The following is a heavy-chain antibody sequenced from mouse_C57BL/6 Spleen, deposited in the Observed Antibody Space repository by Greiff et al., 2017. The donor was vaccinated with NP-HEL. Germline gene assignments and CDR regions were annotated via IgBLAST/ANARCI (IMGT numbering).Heavy chain of an antibody. D-gene: IGHD1-1*01. CDR1: GYTFTDHT. J-gene: IGHJ4*01. Sequence: VQLQQSDAELVKPGASVKISCKVSGYTFTDHTIHWMKQRPEQGLEWIGYIYPRDGSTKYNEKFKGKATLTADKSSSTAYMQLNSLTSEDSAVYFCARGAYYYGSSPHAMDYWGQGTSVTVSS. CDR3: ARGAYYYGSSPHAMDY. V-gene: IGHV1-78*01. CDR2: IYPRDGST.